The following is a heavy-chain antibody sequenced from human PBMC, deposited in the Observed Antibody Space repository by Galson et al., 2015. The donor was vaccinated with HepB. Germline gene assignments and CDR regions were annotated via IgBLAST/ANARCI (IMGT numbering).Heavy chain of an antibody. CDR2: ISYDGSNK. CDR3: AKERGGGYYYYFDY. Sequence: SLRLSCAASGFTFSSYGMHWVRQAPGKGLEWVAVISYDGSNKYYADSVKGRFTISRDNSKNTLYLQMNSLRAEDTAVYYCAKERGGGYYYYFDYWGQGTLVTVSS. CDR1: GFTFSSYG. J-gene: IGHJ4*02. V-gene: IGHV3-30*18. D-gene: IGHD3-22*01.